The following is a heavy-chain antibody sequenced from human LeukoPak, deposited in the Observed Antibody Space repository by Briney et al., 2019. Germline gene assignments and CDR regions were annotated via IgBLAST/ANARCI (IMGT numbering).Heavy chain of an antibody. D-gene: IGHD1-26*01. V-gene: IGHV4-39*07. CDR2: IYYSGST. CDR3: ATLLNSGSYPRWFDY. Sequence: SETLSLTCTVSGGSISSSSYYWGWIRQPPGKGLEWIGSIYYSGSTYYNPSLKSRVTISVDTSKNQFSLKLSSVTAADTAVYYCATLLNSGSYPRWFDYWGQGTLVTASS. CDR1: GGSISSSSYY. J-gene: IGHJ4*02.